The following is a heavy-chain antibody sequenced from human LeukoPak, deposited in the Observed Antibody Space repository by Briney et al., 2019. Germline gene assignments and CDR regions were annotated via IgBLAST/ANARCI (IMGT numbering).Heavy chain of an antibody. J-gene: IGHJ4*02. CDR2: IYSSGST. V-gene: IGHV4-59*12. D-gene: IGHD1-1*01. Sequence: PSETLSLTCTVSGGSISSYYWSWIRQPPGKGLEWIGYIYSSGSTNYNPSLKSRVTMSVDTSKNQFSLKLSSVTAADTAVYYCARDGNWYYFDYWGQGTLVTVSS. CDR1: GGSISSYY. CDR3: ARDGNWYYFDY.